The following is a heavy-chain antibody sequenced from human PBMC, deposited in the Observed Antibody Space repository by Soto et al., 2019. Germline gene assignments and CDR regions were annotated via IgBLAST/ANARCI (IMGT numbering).Heavy chain of an antibody. CDR2: ISSSSSTI. CDR3: ARDGSRASSGFWDLIHLDY. J-gene: IGHJ4*02. Sequence: EVQLVESGGGLVQPGGSLRLSCAASGFTFSSYSMNWVRQAPGKGLEWVSYISSSSSTIYYADSVKGRFTISRDNAKNSLYLQMNSLRDEDTAVYYCARDGSRASSGFWDLIHLDYWGQGTLVTVSS. D-gene: IGHD6-19*01. V-gene: IGHV3-48*02. CDR1: GFTFSSYS.